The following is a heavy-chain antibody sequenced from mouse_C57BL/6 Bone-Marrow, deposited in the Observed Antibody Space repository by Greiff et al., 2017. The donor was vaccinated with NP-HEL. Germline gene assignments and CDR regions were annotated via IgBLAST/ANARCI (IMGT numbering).Heavy chain of an antibody. CDR3: ARCYYYGSSPFYYAMDY. CDR1: GYTFTDYY. CDR2: IYPGSGNT. Sequence: QVQLQQSGAELVRPGASVKLSCKASGYTFTDYYINWVKQRPGQGLEWIARIYPGSGNTYYNEKFKGKATLTAEKSSSTAYMQLSSLTSEDSAVYFCARCYYYGSSPFYYAMDYWGQGTSVTVSS. V-gene: IGHV1-76*01. J-gene: IGHJ4*01. D-gene: IGHD1-1*01.